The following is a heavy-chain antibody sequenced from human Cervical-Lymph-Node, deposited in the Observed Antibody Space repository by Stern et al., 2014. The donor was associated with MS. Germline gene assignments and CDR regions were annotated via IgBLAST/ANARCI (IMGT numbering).Heavy chain of an antibody. CDR2: IYWNGNE. V-gene: IGHV2-5*01. Sequence: SGPTLVKPTQTLTLTCTFSGFSLSTSGVGVGWIRQPPGKALEWLALIYWNGNEHYSPFLKSRLTITEDTSKNQVVLTLTNMDPVDTATYYCAHRTRDQQIFDYWGQGTLVTVSS. J-gene: IGHJ4*02. CDR3: AHRTRDQQIFDY. CDR1: GFSLSTSGVG.